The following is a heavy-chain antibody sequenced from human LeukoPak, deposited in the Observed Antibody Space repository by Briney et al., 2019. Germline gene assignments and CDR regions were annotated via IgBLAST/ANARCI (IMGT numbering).Heavy chain of an antibody. V-gene: IGHV3-21*04. CDR1: GFTFSSYS. Sequence: GGSLRLSCAASGFTFSSYSMNWVRQAPGKGLEWVSSISSSSSYIYYANSVKGRFTISRDNAKNSLYLQMNSLRAEDTAVYYCARETGYDILTGYYTGFGSWGQGTLVTVSS. J-gene: IGHJ5*02. CDR3: ARETGYDILTGYYTGFGS. CDR2: ISSSSSYI. D-gene: IGHD3-9*01.